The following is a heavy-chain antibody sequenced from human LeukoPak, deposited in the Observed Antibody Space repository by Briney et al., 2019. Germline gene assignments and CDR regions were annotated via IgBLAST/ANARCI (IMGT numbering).Heavy chain of an antibody. D-gene: IGHD3-22*01. CDR2: ISSSSSYI. CDR1: GFTFSSYS. CDR3: ARDSDYYDSSGYSYYYYCGMDV. Sequence: GGSLRLSCAASGFTFSSYSMNWVRQAPGKGLEWVSSISSSSSYIYYADSVKGRFTISRDNAKKSLYLQMNSLRAEDTAVYYCARDSDYYDSSGYSYYYYCGMDVWGQGTTVTVSS. V-gene: IGHV3-21*01. J-gene: IGHJ6*02.